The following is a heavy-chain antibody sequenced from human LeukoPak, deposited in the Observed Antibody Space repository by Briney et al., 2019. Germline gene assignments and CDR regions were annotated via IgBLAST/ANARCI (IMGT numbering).Heavy chain of an antibody. V-gene: IGHV3-23*01. Sequence: QPGGSLRLSCAASGFTFSSYAMSWVRQAPGKGREWVSAISGSGGSTYYADSVKGRFTISRDNSKNTLYLQMNSLRAEGTAVYYCAKGGSGYYPGGYWGQGTLVTVSS. CDR1: GFTFSSYA. CDR3: AKGGSGYYPGGY. J-gene: IGHJ4*02. D-gene: IGHD3-22*01. CDR2: ISGSGGST.